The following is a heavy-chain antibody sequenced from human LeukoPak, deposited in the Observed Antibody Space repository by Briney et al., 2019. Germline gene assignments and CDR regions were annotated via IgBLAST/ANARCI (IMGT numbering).Heavy chain of an antibody. CDR1: GYTFTSYA. J-gene: IGHJ4*02. Sequence: ASVKVSCKASGYTFTSYAMNWVRQAPGQGLEWMGWINTNTGNPTYAQGFTGRFVFSLDTSVSTAYLQISSLKAEDTAVYYCARGDRDYYDSRGYYPDYWGQETLVTVSS. CDR2: INTNTGNP. V-gene: IGHV7-4-1*02. D-gene: IGHD3-22*01. CDR3: ARGDRDYYDSRGYYPDY.